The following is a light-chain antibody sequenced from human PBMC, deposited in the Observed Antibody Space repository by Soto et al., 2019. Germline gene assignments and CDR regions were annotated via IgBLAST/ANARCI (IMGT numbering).Light chain of an antibody. Sequence: QSVLTQPPSVSGAPGQRVTISCTGSTSNIGAGYEVHWYQQLPGTAPKLLVSGHNIRPSGVPDRFSGFKSGASASLVITGLQAEDEADYYCSSYAGSNRVFGGGTKLTVL. J-gene: IGLJ2*01. CDR1: TSNIGAGYE. CDR2: GHN. CDR3: SSYAGSNRV. V-gene: IGLV1-40*01.